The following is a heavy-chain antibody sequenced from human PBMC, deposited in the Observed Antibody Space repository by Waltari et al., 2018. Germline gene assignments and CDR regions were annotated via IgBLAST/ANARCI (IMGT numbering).Heavy chain of an antibody. J-gene: IGHJ4*02. CDR1: GGDLSSYV. CDR2: ISPIFGTT. Sequence: QVQLVQSGAEVKKPGSSVKVSCKASGGDLSSYVVNWVRQAPGQGLEWMGAISPIFGTTHTAERFQGRLTITADDSTSTVYMELSSLRREDTAVYYCARSGNSAGLSLVYWGQGTLVTVSS. CDR3: ARSGNSAGLSLVY. D-gene: IGHD2-8*01. V-gene: IGHV1-69*01.